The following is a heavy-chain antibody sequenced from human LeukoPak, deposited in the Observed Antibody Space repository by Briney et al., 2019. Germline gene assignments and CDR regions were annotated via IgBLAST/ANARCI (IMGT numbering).Heavy chain of an antibody. Sequence: SETLSLTCIVSGGSISSYYWNWIRQSAGKGLEWIGRFYSSVSTDYNPSLKRRVTMSVDTSKNQFSLKLSSVTAADTAVYYCARGTYCGSDRYSFEYWGQGTLVTVSS. V-gene: IGHV4-4*07. CDR3: ARGTYCGSDRYSFEY. CDR1: GGSISSYY. J-gene: IGHJ4*02. D-gene: IGHD2-21*01. CDR2: FYSSVST.